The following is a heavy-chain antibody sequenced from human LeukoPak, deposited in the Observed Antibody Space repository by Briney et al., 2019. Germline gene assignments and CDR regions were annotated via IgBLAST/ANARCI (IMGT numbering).Heavy chain of an antibody. CDR1: GFTFSHYG. D-gene: IGHD6-13*01. J-gene: IGHJ1*01. Sequence: GGSLRLSCAASGFTFSHYGMNWVRQAPGKGLEWVSSISSSSTYIYYADSVKGRFTISRDNAKNSLYLQMNSLRAEDTAVYYCAKDIRSSWYYFQDWGQGTLVTVSS. CDR2: ISSSSTYI. CDR3: AKDIRSSWYYFQD. V-gene: IGHV3-21*04.